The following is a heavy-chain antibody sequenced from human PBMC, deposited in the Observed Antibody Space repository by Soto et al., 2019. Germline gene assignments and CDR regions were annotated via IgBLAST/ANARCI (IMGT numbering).Heavy chain of an antibody. V-gene: IGHV3-15*01. J-gene: IGHJ4*02. Sequence: ESGGGLVKPGGSLRLSCAASGFTFSNAWMSWVRQAPGKGLEWVGRIKTKTDGGTTDYAAPVKGRFTISRDDSKNTLYLQMNSLKTEDTAVYYCTTDSYGSGSSRYWGQGTLVTVSS. CDR2: IKTKTDGGTT. CDR3: TTDSYGSGSSRY. D-gene: IGHD3-10*01. CDR1: GFTFSNAW.